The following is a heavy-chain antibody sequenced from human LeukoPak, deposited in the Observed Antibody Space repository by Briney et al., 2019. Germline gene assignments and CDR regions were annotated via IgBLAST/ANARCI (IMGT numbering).Heavy chain of an antibody. Sequence: PSETLSHTCNVSGVSVSTSHWNWIRQRPGKGLEWIGCLSYTGKTDYNPSLKSRVSISLGSSNNHFSLKLTSVTAADTAVYYCSEGYFEPFDHWGQGILVTVSS. J-gene: IGHJ4*02. D-gene: IGHD2/OR15-2a*01. V-gene: IGHV4-59*02. CDR2: LSYTGKT. CDR1: GVSVSTSH. CDR3: SEGYFEPFDH.